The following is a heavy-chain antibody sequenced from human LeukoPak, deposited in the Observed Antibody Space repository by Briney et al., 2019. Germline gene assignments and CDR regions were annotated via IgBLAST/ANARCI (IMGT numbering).Heavy chain of an antibody. CDR2: ISSSGNGI. Sequence: KSGGSLRLSCAASGFTFSDSYMSWIRQAPGKGLEWVSYISSSGNGIYYADSVKGRFTISRDNAKKSLYLQMNSLRAEDTAVYYCARSPQSGSGWYDYFDYWGQGTLVTVSS. J-gene: IGHJ4*02. CDR3: ARSPQSGSGWYDYFDY. CDR1: GFTFSDSY. D-gene: IGHD6-19*01. V-gene: IGHV3-11*01.